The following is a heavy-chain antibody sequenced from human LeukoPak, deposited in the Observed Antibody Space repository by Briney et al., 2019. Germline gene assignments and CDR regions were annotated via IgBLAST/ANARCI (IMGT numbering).Heavy chain of an antibody. CDR2: INPNSGST. CDR1: GYTFTGYY. V-gene: IGHV1-2*06. J-gene: IGHJ6*02. Sequence: ASVKVSCKASGYTFTGYYMHWVRQAPGQGLEWMGRINPNSGSTNYAQKFQGRVTMTRDTSISTAYMELSRLRSDDTAVYYCARVPLYDFWSGYQYYYYGMDVWGQGTTVTVSS. D-gene: IGHD3-3*01. CDR3: ARVPLYDFWSGYQYYYYGMDV.